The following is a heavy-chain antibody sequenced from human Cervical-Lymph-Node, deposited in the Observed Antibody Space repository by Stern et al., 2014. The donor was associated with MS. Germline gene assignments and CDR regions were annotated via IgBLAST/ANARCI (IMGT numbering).Heavy chain of an antibody. D-gene: IGHD4/OR15-4a*01. CDR1: GYTFTTYG. CDR2: INTNTGNP. Sequence: VQLVESGSDLKKPGASVNVSCRASGYTFTTYGLNWVRQAPGQGLEWMGWINTNTGNPTYAQGLTGRFVFSLDTSVSTAYLQISSLKAEDTAVYYCARLFLGAIRYGMDVWGQGTTVTVSS. J-gene: IGHJ6*02. V-gene: IGHV7-4-1*02. CDR3: ARLFLGAIRYGMDV.